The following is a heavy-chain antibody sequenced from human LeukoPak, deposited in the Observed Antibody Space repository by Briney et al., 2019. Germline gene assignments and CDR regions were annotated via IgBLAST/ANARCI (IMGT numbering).Heavy chain of an antibody. CDR1: GGSFSGYY. CDR3: ARDPSPLLWFGELSHDGMDV. D-gene: IGHD3-10*01. CDR2: INHSGST. J-gene: IGHJ6*02. Sequence: SETLPLTCAVYGGSFSGYYWSWIRQPPGKGLEWIGEINHSGSTNYNPSLKSRVTISVDTSKNQFSLKLSSVTAADTAVYYCARDPSPLLWFGELSHDGMDVWGQGTTVTVSS. V-gene: IGHV4-34*01.